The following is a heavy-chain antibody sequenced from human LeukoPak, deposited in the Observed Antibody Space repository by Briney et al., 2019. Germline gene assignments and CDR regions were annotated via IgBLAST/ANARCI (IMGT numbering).Heavy chain of an antibody. D-gene: IGHD3-10*01. V-gene: IGHV4-61*01. CDR2: IYYSGST. CDR3: AREVAYYYGSGAYYNDY. CDR1: GGSVSSGTYY. J-gene: IGHJ4*02. Sequence: SETLSLTCTVSGGSVSSGTYYWSWIRQPPGKGLEWIGYIYYSGSTNYNPSLKSRVTISVDTSKNQFSLKLSSATAADTAVYYCAREVAYYYGSGAYYNDYWGQGTLVTVSS.